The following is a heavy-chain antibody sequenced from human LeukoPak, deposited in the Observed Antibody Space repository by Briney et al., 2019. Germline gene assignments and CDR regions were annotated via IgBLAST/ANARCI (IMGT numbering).Heavy chain of an antibody. J-gene: IGHJ4*02. CDR1: GGSFSGYY. V-gene: IGHV4-34*01. CDR2: INHSGST. D-gene: IGHD5-18*01. CDR3: ARLGPTRTERGYSYGLDY. Sequence: SETLSLTCAVYGGSFSGYYWSWIRQPPGQGLEWIGEINHSGSTNYNPSLKSRVTISVDTSKNQFSLKLSSVTAADTAVYYCARLGPTRTERGYSYGLDYWGQGTLVTVSS.